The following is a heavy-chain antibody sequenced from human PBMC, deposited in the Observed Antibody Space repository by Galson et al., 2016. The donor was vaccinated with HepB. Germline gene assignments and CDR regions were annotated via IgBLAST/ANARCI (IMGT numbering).Heavy chain of an antibody. V-gene: IGHV3-74*01. CDR1: GFTFSSYA. CDR3: GASRDGYIDY. CDR2: ISLDGSVT. Sequence: SLRLSCAASGFTFSSYALNWVRQAPGKGLVWVSRISLDGSVTIYGDSVKGRFPTSRDNAKDTLFLQMNSLRAEDTAVYYCGASRDGYIDYWGQGALVTISS. J-gene: IGHJ4*01. D-gene: IGHD5-24*01.